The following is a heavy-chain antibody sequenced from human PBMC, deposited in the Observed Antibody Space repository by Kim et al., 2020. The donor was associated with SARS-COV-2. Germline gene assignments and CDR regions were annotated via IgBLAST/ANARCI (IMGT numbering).Heavy chain of an antibody. Sequence: GGSLRLSCAASGFTFSSYAMHWVRQAPGKGLEWVAVISYDGSNKYYADSVKGRFTISRDNSKNTLYLQMNSLRAEDTAVYYCARGYSSSSSFAFDYWGQG. CDR2: ISYDGSNK. V-gene: IGHV3-30-3*01. D-gene: IGHD6-6*01. J-gene: IGHJ4*02. CDR3: ARGYSSSSSFAFDY. CDR1: GFTFSSYA.